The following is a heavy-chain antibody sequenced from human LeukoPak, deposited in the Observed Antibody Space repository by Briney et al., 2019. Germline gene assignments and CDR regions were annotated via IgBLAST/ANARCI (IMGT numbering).Heavy chain of an antibody. D-gene: IGHD3-3*01. V-gene: IGHV1-18*01. Sequence: GASVKVSCKAYGYTFTSYGISWVRRAPGQGLEWIGWISAYNGNTNYAQKLQGRVTMTTDTSTSTAYMELRSLRSDDTAVYYCARAQTPGYYDFWSGYYSWGQGTLVTVSS. J-gene: IGHJ4*02. CDR2: ISAYNGNT. CDR3: ARAQTPGYYDFWSGYYS. CDR1: GYTFTSYG.